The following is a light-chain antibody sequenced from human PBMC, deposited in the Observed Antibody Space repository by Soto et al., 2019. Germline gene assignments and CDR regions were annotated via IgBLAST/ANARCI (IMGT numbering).Light chain of an antibody. Sequence: DIQMTQSPSTLYASVGDRVTITCRASQSISSWLAWYQQKPGKAPKLLIYDASSLESGVPPRFSGSGSLTQFTLTISSLQPDDFATYYSQQYNSYSPFTFGQGTKVEIK. CDR2: DAS. V-gene: IGKV1-5*01. CDR1: QSISSW. CDR3: QQYNSYSPFT. J-gene: IGKJ1*01.